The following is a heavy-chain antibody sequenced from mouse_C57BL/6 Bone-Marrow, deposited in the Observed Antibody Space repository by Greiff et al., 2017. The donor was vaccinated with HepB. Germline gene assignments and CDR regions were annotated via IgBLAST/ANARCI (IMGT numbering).Heavy chain of an antibody. CDR3: ARSKGYWYFDV. CDR2: IDPSDSYT. CDR1: GYTFTSYW. J-gene: IGHJ1*03. Sequence: QVQLQQPGAELVMPGASVKLSCKASGYTFTSYWMHWVKQRPGQGLEWIGEIDPSDSYTNYNQKFKGKSTSTVDKSSSTAYMQLSSLTSEDSAVYYCARSKGYWYFDVWGTGTTVTVSS. V-gene: IGHV1-69*01.